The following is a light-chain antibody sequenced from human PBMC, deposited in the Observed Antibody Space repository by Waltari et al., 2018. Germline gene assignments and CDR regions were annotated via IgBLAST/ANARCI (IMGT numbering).Light chain of an antibody. V-gene: IGLV1-51*02. CDR1: SSNIGNNY. CDR2: ENN. J-gene: IGLJ2*01. CDR3: GTWDSSLSAEV. Sequence: QSVLTQPPSVSAATGQKVTISCSGSSSNIGNNYVSWYQQLPGTAPKLLIYENNKRPSGIPDRFSGSKSGTSATLGITGLQTGDEADYYCGTWDSSLSAEVFGGGTKLTVL.